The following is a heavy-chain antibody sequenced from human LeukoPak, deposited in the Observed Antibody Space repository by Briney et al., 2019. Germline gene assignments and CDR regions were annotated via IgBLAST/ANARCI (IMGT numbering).Heavy chain of an antibody. Sequence: PGGSLRLSCAASGFTFSSYAMSWVRQAPGKGLEWVSSISSSSSYIYYADSVKGRFTISRDNAKNSLYLQMNSLRAEDTAVYYCARGYSGYADYYYYYMDVWGKGTTVTVSS. CDR3: ARGYSGYADYYYYYMDV. V-gene: IGHV3-21*01. CDR2: ISSSSSYI. CDR1: GFTFSSYA. J-gene: IGHJ6*03. D-gene: IGHD5-12*01.